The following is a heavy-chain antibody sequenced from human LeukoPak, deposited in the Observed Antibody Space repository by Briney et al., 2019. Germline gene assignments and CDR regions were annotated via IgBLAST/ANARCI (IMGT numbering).Heavy chain of an antibody. CDR1: GFTFSSYS. V-gene: IGHV3-21*01. J-gene: IGHJ6*03. Sequence: NTGGSLRLSCAASGFTFSSYSMNWVRQAPGKGLEWVSSISSSSSYIYYADSVKGRFTISRDNAKNSLYLQMNSLRAEDTAVYYCARFKGYGPFMDVWGKGTTVTVSS. CDR3: ARFKGYGPFMDV. CDR2: ISSSSSYI. D-gene: IGHD5-12*01.